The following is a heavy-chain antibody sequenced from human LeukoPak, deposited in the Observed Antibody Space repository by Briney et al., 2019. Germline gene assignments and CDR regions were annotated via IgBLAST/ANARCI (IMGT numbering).Heavy chain of an antibody. CDR3: ATDGAGFDT. J-gene: IGHJ5*02. CDR2: INIGGTNT. CDR1: GFTFNDYY. V-gene: IGHV3-11*01. Sequence: GGSLRLSCAASGFTFNDYYMSWIRQAPGKGLEWLSYINIGGTNTHYADSVKGRFTISRDNAKKSLYLEMNNLRAEDTAVYYCATDGAGFDTWGQGVLVTVS.